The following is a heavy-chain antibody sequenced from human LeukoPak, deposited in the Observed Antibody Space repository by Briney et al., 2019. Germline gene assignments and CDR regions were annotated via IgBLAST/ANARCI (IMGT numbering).Heavy chain of an antibody. Sequence: PSEALSLTCAVSGGSISSNSYYWSWIRQPPGKGLEWIGEINHSGSTNYNPSLKSRVTISVDTSKNQFSLKLSSVTAADTAVYYCASGSYYDFWSGPLPSAFDIWGQGTMVTVSS. J-gene: IGHJ3*02. D-gene: IGHD3-3*01. V-gene: IGHV4-39*07. CDR3: ASGSYYDFWSGPLPSAFDI. CDR1: GGSISSNSYY. CDR2: INHSGST.